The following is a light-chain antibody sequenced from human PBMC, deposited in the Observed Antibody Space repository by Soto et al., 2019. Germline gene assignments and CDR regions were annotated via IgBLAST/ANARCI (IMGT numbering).Light chain of an antibody. V-gene: IGKV3-11*01. CDR3: QQRSTWPHT. CDR2: DAS. CDR1: QSVSSY. J-gene: IGKJ1*01. Sequence: EIVLTQSPATLSLSPGERATLSCRASQSVSSYLAWYQQKPGQAPRLLIYDASNRATGIPARVSGSGSGTDFTLTLSSLEPEDFAVYYCQQRSTWPHTFGQGTKVEIK.